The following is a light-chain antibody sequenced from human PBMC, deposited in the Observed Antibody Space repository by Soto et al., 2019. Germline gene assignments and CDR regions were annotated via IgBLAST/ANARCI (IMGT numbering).Light chain of an antibody. CDR3: HQRQYWPPIT. CDR2: GAS. Sequence: EIVMTQSPVTLSVSPGERATLSCRASQSVTNSYLAWYQQKPGQAPRLLIFGASTRAAGIPARFSGSGSGTDFTLTISSLEPEDFAVYYCHQRQYWPPITFGQGTRLEI. CDR1: QSVTNSY. J-gene: IGKJ5*01. V-gene: IGKV3-15*01.